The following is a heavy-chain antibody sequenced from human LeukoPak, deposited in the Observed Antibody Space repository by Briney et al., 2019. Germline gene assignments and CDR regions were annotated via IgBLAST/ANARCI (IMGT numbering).Heavy chain of an antibody. CDR2: IYPGDSDT. CDR1: GYSFTSYW. Sequence: GESLKISWKGSGYSFTSYWIGWVRQMPGKGLEWVGIIYPGDSDTRYSPSFQDQVPISPDTSISTAYQQWSSLKASDTAMYYCARSPRDSSGYYYDAFDIWGQGTMVTVSS. J-gene: IGHJ3*02. CDR3: ARSPRDSSGYYYDAFDI. V-gene: IGHV5-51*01. D-gene: IGHD3-22*01.